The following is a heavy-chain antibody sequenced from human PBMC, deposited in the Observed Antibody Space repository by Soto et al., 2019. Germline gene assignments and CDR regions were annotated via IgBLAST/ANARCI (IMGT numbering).Heavy chain of an antibody. CDR2: ISGSGGST. V-gene: IGHV3-23*01. J-gene: IGHJ4*02. D-gene: IGHD3-10*01. CDR3: AKDLYYYGSGSPSYFDY. CDR1: EFNFSSYA. Sequence: GGSMRVSWSASEFNFSSYARSWVIHTPFKWLECFSAISGSGGSTYYADSVKGRFTISRDNSKNTLYLQMNSLRAEDTAVYYCAKDLYYYGSGSPSYFDYWGQGTLVTVSS.